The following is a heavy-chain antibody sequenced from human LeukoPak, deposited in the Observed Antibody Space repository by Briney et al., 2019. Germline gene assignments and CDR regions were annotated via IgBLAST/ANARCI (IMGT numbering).Heavy chain of an antibody. CDR1: GGSFSGYY. J-gene: IGHJ5*02. V-gene: IGHV4-34*01. CDR2: INHSGST. Sequence: SETLSLTCAVYGGSFSGYYWSWIRQPPGKGLEWIGEINHSGSTNYNPSLKSRATISVDTSKNQFSLKLSSVTAADTAVYYCARTIPTYYYGSGSDRPRSPNNWFDPWGQGTLVTVSS. CDR3: ARTIPTYYYGSGSDRPRSPNNWFDP. D-gene: IGHD3-10*01.